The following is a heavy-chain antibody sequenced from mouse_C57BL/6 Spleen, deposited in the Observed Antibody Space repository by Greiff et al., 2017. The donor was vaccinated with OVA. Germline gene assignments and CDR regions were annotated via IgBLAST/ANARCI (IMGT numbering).Heavy chain of an antibody. V-gene: IGHV1-4*01. Sequence: VQLQQSGAELARPGASVKMSCKASGYTFTSYTMHWVKQRPGQGLEWIGYINPSSGYTKYNQKFKDKATLTADKSSSTAYMQLSSLTSEDSAVYYCARSPYYSSSYYAMDYWGQGTSVTVSS. D-gene: IGHD1-1*01. CDR3: ARSPYYSSSYYAMDY. CDR2: INPSSGYT. J-gene: IGHJ4*01. CDR1: GYTFTSYT.